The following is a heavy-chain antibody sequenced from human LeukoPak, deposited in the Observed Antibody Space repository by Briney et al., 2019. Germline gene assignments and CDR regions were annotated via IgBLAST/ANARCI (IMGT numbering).Heavy chain of an antibody. V-gene: IGHV4-39*01. J-gene: IGHJ6*03. CDR2: IYYSGTT. CDR1: GGSIDSSSYY. CDR3: ARQGADYFYHYMDV. D-gene: IGHD3-16*01. Sequence: PSETLSLTCTVSGGSIDSSSYYWDWIRQPPGKGLEWLGNIYYSGTTFYTSSLKSRVTISTDMSKNQFSLRLTSVTAADTAVYYCARQGADYFYHYMDVWGKGTTVIVSS.